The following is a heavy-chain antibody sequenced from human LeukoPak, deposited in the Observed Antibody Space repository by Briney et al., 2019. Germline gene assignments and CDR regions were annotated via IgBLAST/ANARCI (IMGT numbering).Heavy chain of an antibody. CDR1: GFTFSSYW. V-gene: IGHV3-74*01. D-gene: IGHD3-10*01. CDR3: STGSGHAFDI. CDR2: INSDGSST. J-gene: IGHJ3*02. Sequence: GGSLRLSCAASGFTFSSYWMHWVRQVPGKGLVWVSRINSDGSSTSYADSVKGRFTISRDNAKNTLYVQMHSLRAEDTAVYYCSTGSGHAFDIWGRGTMVTVSS.